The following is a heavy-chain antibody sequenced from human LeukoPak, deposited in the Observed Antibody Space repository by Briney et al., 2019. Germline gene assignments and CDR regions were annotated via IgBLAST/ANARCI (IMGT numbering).Heavy chain of an antibody. V-gene: IGHV3-11*01. CDR2: ISSSGGTI. Sequence: GGSLRLSCAASGFTFSDYYMSWIRQAPGKGLEWVSYISSSGGTIYYADSVKGRFTISRDNAKNSLYLQMNSLRAEDTAVYYCARDRQQPPLWDPAIDYWGQGTLVTVSS. J-gene: IGHJ4*02. CDR3: ARDRQQPPLWDPAIDY. CDR1: GFTFSDYY. D-gene: IGHD6-13*01.